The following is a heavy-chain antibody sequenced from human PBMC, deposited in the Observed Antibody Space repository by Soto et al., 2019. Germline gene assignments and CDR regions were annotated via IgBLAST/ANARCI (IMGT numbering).Heavy chain of an antibody. D-gene: IGHD3-3*01. J-gene: IGHJ6*02. CDR3: ARDPDFWSGPYGMDV. CDR1: GFTFSSYE. Sequence: GGSLRLSCAASGFTFSSYEMNWVRQSPGKGLEWVSYISSSGSTIYYADSVKGRFTTSRDNAKNSLYLQMNSLRAEDTAVYYCARDPDFWSGPYGMDVWGQGTTVTVSS. CDR2: ISSSGSTI. V-gene: IGHV3-48*03.